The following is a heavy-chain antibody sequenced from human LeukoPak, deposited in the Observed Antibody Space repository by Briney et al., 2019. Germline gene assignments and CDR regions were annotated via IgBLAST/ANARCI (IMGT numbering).Heavy chain of an antibody. CDR2: ISAYNGNT. J-gene: IGHJ4*02. CDR3: ARVTMVRGVIRKPNEQDFDH. CDR1: GYTFTSYG. Sequence: GASVKVSCKASGYTFTSYGISWVRQAPGQGLEWMGWISAYNGNTNYAQKLQGRVTMTTDTSTSTAYMELRSLRSDDTAVYYCARVTMVRGVIRKPNEQDFDHWGQGTLVTVSS. V-gene: IGHV1-18*04. D-gene: IGHD3-10*01.